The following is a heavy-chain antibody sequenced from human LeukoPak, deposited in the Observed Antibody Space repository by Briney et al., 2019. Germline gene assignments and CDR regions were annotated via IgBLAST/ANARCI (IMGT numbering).Heavy chain of an antibody. Sequence: GGTLRLSCAASGFTLSNAWMSWVRQAPGKGLEWVGRIKSKTDGGTTDYAAPVKGRFTISRDDSKNTLYLQMNSLKTEDTAVYYCTTETYYYDSSGYYLYTGTEYYFDYWGQGTLVTVSS. J-gene: IGHJ4*02. D-gene: IGHD3-22*01. V-gene: IGHV3-15*01. CDR1: GFTLSNAW. CDR3: TTETYYYDSSGYYLYTGTEYYFDY. CDR2: IKSKTDGGTT.